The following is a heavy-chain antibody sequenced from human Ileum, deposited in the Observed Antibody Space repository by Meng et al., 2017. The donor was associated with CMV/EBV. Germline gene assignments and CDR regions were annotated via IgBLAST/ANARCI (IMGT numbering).Heavy chain of an antibody. CDR1: GYTFTDYG. CDR3: ANSHVSRFLEWLWHD. Sequence: ASVKVSCKTSGYTFTDYGISWVRQAPGQGLEWMGWISAYNGNTNYEQKLQGRVTMTTDTSTRTAYMELDNLISDDTAIYYCANSHVSRFLEWLWHDWGQGTLVTVSS. CDR2: ISAYNGNT. V-gene: IGHV1-18*01. D-gene: IGHD3-3*01. J-gene: IGHJ4*02.